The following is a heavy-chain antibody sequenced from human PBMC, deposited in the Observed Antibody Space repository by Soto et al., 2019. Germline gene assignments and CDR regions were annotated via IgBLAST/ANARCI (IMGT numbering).Heavy chain of an antibody. CDR1: GYTISSYY. CDR3: ALRSMAVVPEY. Sequence: PSETLSLTCAASGYTISSYYFIWIRQPPGKGLESIGYLYYGRSANYNPSLKSRVTLSVDTSTNQCSLTLSSMTAADTAVYYCALRSMAVVPEYWGQGTLVTVS. J-gene: IGHJ4*02. V-gene: IGHV4-59*01. D-gene: IGHD3-22*01. CDR2: LYYGRSA.